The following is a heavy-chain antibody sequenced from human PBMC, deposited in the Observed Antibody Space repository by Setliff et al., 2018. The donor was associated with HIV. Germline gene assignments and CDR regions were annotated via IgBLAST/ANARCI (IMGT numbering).Heavy chain of an antibody. Sequence: ASVKVSCKASGYTFSQYALHWVRQAPGQRLEWMGWINAGNENTRYSQKFQGRVSIIRDTSANTAYMELTNLRSDDSAIYYCARVSGGRPGNYYYAMDVWGQGTTVTVSS. D-gene: IGHD1-26*01. CDR3: ARVSGGRPGNYYYAMDV. V-gene: IGHV1-3*01. CDR2: INAGNENT. J-gene: IGHJ6*02. CDR1: GYTFSQYA.